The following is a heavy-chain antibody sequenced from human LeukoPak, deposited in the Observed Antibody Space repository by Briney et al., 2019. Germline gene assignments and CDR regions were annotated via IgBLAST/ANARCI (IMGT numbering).Heavy chain of an antibody. V-gene: IGHV3-20*04. CDR3: VKEYQPFESPAMHG. J-gene: IGHJ6*03. CDR2: MNWNGGSL. D-gene: IGHD2/OR15-2a*01. CDR1: GFTFDNYG. Sequence: PGGSLRLSCTTSGFTFDNYGLTWVRQAPGKGLEWVCGMNWNGGSLDYAGSVKGRFTISRDNAKKFLYLQMNSLRAEDTALYYCVKEYQPFESPAMHGWGNGTTVIVAS.